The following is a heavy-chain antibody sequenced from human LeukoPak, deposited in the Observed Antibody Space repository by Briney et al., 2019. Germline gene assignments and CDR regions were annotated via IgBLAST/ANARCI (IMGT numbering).Heavy chain of an antibody. J-gene: IGHJ3*02. Sequence: GSLRLSCAASGFTFSSYWMSWIRQPPGKGLEWIGEINHSGSANYNPSLKSRVTISVDMSNNQFSLKLSSVTAADTAVYYCARDGYTQNAFDIWGQGTMVTVSS. V-gene: IGHV4-34*01. CDR1: GFTFSSYW. D-gene: IGHD5-24*01. CDR3: ARDGYTQNAFDI. CDR2: INHSGSA.